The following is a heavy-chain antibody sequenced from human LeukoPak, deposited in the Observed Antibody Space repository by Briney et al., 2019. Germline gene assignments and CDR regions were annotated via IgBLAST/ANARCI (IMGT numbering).Heavy chain of an antibody. J-gene: IGHJ3*02. CDR3: ARESCRGGGDCHDAFDI. Sequence: GGSLRLSCAASGFIFSSYGMHWVRQAPGKGLEWVAVISYDGSNKYYADSVKGRFTISRDNSKNTLYLQMNSLRVEDTAVYYCARESCRGGGDCHDAFDIWGQGTMVTVSS. CDR1: GFIFSSYG. V-gene: IGHV3-30*03. D-gene: IGHD2-21*02. CDR2: ISYDGSNK.